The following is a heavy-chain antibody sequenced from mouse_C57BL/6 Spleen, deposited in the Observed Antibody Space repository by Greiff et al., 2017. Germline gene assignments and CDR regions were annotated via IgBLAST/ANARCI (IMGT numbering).Heavy chain of an antibody. V-gene: IGHV1-42*01. CDR2: INPSTGGT. D-gene: IGHD2-5*01. CDR3: ARKDYSNYGPFAY. J-gene: IGHJ3*01. CDR1: GYSFTGYY. Sequence: VQLQQSGPELVKPGASVTISCKASGYSFTGYYMNWVKQSPEKSLEWIGEINPSTGGTTYNQKFKAKATLTVDKSSSTAYMQLKSLTSEDSAVYYCARKDYSNYGPFAYWGQGTLVTVSA.